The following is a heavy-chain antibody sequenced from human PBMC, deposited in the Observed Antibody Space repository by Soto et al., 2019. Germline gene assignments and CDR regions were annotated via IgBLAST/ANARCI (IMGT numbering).Heavy chain of an antibody. Sequence: SLRLSCAASGFTVSSTYMTWVRQAPGKGLEWVSVIYSAGTTYYADSVKGRFTISRDDSKNTLYLQMNSLRAEDTAVYYCARDQLYYNDFSGRPLNACDVWGQGTMVTVS. D-gene: IGHD3-22*01. CDR3: ARDQLYYNDFSGRPLNACDV. CDR1: GFTVSSTY. CDR2: IYSAGTT. J-gene: IGHJ3*01. V-gene: IGHV3-66*01.